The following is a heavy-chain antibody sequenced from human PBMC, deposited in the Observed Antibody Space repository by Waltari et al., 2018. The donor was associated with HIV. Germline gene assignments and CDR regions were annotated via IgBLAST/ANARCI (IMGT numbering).Heavy chain of an antibody. CDR2: IYTSGNT. D-gene: IGHD5-12*01. Sequence: QVQLQESGPGLVKPSQTLSLTCTVSGGSISRGSSYWTWIRQPSGKGLEWMGRIYTSGNTDYNPSLKSRVTISVDTSKNQFSLKLTSVTAADTAVYYCARARVRSGYGLYYYYGMDVWGQGTTVTVSS. J-gene: IGHJ6*02. V-gene: IGHV4-61*02. CDR1: GGSISRGSSY. CDR3: ARARVRSGYGLYYYYGMDV.